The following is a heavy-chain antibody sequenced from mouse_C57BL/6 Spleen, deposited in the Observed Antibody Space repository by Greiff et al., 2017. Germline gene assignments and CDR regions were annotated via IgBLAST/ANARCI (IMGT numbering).Heavy chain of an antibody. D-gene: IGHD2-4*01. CDR2: SSDGGSYT. CDR1: GFTFSSYA. Sequence: EVKLVESGGGLVKPGGSLKLSCAASGFTFSSYAMSWVRQTPEKRLEWVATSSDGGSYTYYPDNVKGRFTISRDHAKNNLYLQMSHLKSEDTAMYYCARGEDYEDYAMDYWGQGTSVTVSS. V-gene: IGHV5-4*03. CDR3: ARGEDYEDYAMDY. J-gene: IGHJ4*01.